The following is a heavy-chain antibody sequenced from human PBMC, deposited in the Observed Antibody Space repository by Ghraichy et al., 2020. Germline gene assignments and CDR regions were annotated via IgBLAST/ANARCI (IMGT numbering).Heavy chain of an antibody. V-gene: IGHV3-33*08. CDR2: IWYDGSNK. D-gene: IGHD3-9*01. CDR1: GFTFSSYG. CDR3: ARDLRYFDWPLDY. Sequence: SCAASGFTFSSYGMHWVRQAPGKGLEWVAVIWYDGSNKYYADSVKGRFTISRDNSKNTLYLQMNSLRAEDTAVYYCARDLRYFDWPLDYWGQGTLVTVSS. J-gene: IGHJ4*02.